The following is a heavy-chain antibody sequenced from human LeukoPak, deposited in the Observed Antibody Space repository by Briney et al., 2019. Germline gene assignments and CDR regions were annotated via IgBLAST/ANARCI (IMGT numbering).Heavy chain of an antibody. CDR2: ISGSGGST. CDR1: GFTFSSYA. D-gene: IGHD5-18*01. J-gene: IGHJ4*02. V-gene: IGHV3-23*01. CDR3: AKGAGYSYGWDY. Sequence: GSLRLSCAASGFTFSSYAMSWVRQAPGKGLEWVSAISGSGGSTYYADSVKGRFTISRDNSKNTLYLQMNSLRAEDTAAYYCAKGAGYSYGWDYWGQGTLVTVSS.